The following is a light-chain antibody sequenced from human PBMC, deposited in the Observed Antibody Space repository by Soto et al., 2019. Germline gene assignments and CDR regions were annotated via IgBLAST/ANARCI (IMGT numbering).Light chain of an antibody. V-gene: IGLV2-8*01. Sequence: QSALTQPPSASGSPGQSVTISCTATSSDVGGYNSVSWYQQHPGKAPKLMIYEVNKRPSGVPDRFSGSKSGNTASLTVSGLQAEDEADYYCSSYAGSNNYVFGTGTKLTVL. J-gene: IGLJ1*01. CDR2: EVN. CDR1: SSDVGGYNS. CDR3: SSYAGSNNYV.